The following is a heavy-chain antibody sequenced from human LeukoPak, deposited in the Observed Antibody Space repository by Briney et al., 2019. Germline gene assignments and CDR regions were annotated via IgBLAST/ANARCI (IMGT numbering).Heavy chain of an antibody. V-gene: IGHV4-34*01. J-gene: IGHJ4*02. D-gene: IGHD1-26*01. Sequence: SETLSLTCAVYGGSFSGYYWSWIRQPPGRGLEWIGEINHSGSTNYNPSLKSRVTISLDTSKNQFSLKLSSVAAADTAVYYCARDRVGLLDYWGQGTLVTVSS. CDR1: GGSFSGYY. CDR3: ARDRVGLLDY. CDR2: INHSGST.